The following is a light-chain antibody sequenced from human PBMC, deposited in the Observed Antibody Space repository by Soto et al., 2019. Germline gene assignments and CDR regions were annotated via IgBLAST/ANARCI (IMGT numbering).Light chain of an antibody. V-gene: IGKV3-15*01. CDR1: QTVSSN. J-gene: IGKJ1*01. Sequence: IVMTQSPANLSASPGEKIALSCRASQTVSSNLAWYQHKPGRALRLLIYATSTRATDVSARFSGSGDGTEFTLTISSLQPEDFAVYYCQQYNNWPQGAVGPGTTVDSK. CDR2: ATS. CDR3: QQYNNWPQGA.